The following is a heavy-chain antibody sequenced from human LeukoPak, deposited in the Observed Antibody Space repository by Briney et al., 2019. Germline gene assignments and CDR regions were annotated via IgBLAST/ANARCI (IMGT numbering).Heavy chain of an antibody. CDR1: GYTFTGYY. Sequence: ASVKVSCKASGYTFTGYYMHWVRQAPGQGLEWMGWINPNSGGTNYAQKFQGRVTMTRDTSISTAYMELSRLRSDDTAVYYCARAVQPYCSSTSCYLTGYNWFDPWGQGTLVTVSS. V-gene: IGHV1-2*02. CDR3: ARAVQPYCSSTSCYLTGYNWFDP. D-gene: IGHD2-2*01. CDR2: INPNSGGT. J-gene: IGHJ5*02.